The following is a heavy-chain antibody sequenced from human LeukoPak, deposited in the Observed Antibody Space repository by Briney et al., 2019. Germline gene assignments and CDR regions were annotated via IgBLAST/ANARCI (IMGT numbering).Heavy chain of an antibody. CDR2: INHSGST. J-gene: IGHJ6*02. CDR1: GGSFSGYY. D-gene: IGHD2-2*02. CDR3: TRSGLTGMRKYPRADYYYYGKDV. Sequence: NPSETLSLTCAVYGGSFSGYYWSWIRQPPGKGLEWIGEINHSGSTNYNPSLKSRVTISVDRSKNQFSLKLSSVTAADTAVYYCTRSGLTGMRKYPRADYYYYGKDVWGQGTAVTVSS. V-gene: IGHV4-34*01.